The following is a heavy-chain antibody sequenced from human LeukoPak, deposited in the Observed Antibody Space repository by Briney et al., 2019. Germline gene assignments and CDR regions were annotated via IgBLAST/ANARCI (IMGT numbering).Heavy chain of an antibody. D-gene: IGHD2-15*01. V-gene: IGHV3-23*01. Sequence: GGSLRLSCAASGFTFSSYAMSWVRQAPGKGLEWVSAISGSGGSTYYADSVKGRFTISRDNSKNTLYLQMNSLRAEDTAVYYCARDSFGGVAAPDYWGQGTLVTVSS. CDR1: GFTFSSYA. CDR3: ARDSFGGVAAPDY. J-gene: IGHJ4*02. CDR2: ISGSGGST.